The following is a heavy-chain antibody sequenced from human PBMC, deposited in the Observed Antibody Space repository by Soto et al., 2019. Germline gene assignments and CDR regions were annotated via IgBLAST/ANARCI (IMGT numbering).Heavy chain of an antibody. Sequence: ASVKVSCKASGYTFTSYVISWVRQAPGQGLEWMGWIGPYNGNTHYGQKLQGRVTMTTDTSTSTAYMELRSLRSDDTAVYSCATDWQENVGSTFYYWGPGTLVTVS. CDR1: GYTFTSYV. V-gene: IGHV1-18*01. CDR3: ATDWQENVGSTFYY. CDR2: IGPYNGNT. D-gene: IGHD1-26*01. J-gene: IGHJ4*02.